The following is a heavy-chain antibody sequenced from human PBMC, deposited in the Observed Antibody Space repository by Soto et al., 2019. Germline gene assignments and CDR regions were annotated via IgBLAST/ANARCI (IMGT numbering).Heavy chain of an antibody. CDR1: GFTFSSYA. Sequence: EVQLLESGGGLVQPGGSLRLSCAASGFTFSSYAMNWVRQAPGKGLEWVSGISGSGGSTYYADSVKGRFTISRDNSKNTLYLQMNSLRGEDKAVYYCAKVDMITFGGVMDYWGQGTLVTVSS. CDR3: AKVDMITFGGVMDY. J-gene: IGHJ4*02. CDR2: ISGSGGST. D-gene: IGHD3-16*01. V-gene: IGHV3-23*01.